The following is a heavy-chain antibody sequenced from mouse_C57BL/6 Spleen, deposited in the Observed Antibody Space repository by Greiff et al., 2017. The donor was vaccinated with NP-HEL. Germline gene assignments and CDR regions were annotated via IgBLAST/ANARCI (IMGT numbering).Heavy chain of an antibody. Sequence: EVKLVESGGGLVKPGGSLKLSCAASGFTFSSYAMSWVRQTPEKRLEWVATISDGGRYTYYPDNVKGRFTISSDNANNNLYLQMSHLQSEDTAMYYCARDRELGEGAMDYWGQGTSVTVSS. D-gene: IGHD4-1*01. J-gene: IGHJ4*01. CDR2: ISDGGRYT. CDR1: GFTFSSYA. CDR3: ARDRELGEGAMDY. V-gene: IGHV5-4*01.